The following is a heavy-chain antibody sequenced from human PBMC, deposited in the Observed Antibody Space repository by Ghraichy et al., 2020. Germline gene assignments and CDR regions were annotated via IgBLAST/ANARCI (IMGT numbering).Heavy chain of an antibody. V-gene: IGHV3-21*01. J-gene: IGHJ4*02. Sequence: GGSLRLSCEASGFSLSRYAMNWVRQAPGKGLEWVSSISRDGIDIKYGDSVKGRFTISRDNAKNSLYLQINRLRSEDTAVYYCARKPVTSGFDYWGQGTLVTVSS. CDR1: GFSLSRYA. D-gene: IGHD6-19*01. CDR3: ARKPVTSGFDY. CDR2: ISRDGIDI.